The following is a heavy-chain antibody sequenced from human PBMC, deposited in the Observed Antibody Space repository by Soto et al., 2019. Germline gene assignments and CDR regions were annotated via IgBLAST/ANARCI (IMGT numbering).Heavy chain of an antibody. D-gene: IGHD3-3*01. CDR1: GFTFSSYG. Sequence: GGSLRLSCAASGFTFSSYGMHWVRQAPGKGLEWVAVISYDGSNKYYADSVKGRFTISRDNSKNTLYLQMNSLRAEDTAVYYCACVGLRFLEWLPFEFDYWGQGTLVTVSS. CDR2: ISYDGSNK. CDR3: ACVGLRFLEWLPFEFDY. V-gene: IGHV3-30*03. J-gene: IGHJ4*02.